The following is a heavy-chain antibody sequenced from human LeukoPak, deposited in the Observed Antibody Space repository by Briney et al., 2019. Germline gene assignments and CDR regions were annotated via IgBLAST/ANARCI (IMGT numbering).Heavy chain of an antibody. CDR2: ISAYNGNT. CDR3: ARDNRYYYDSSGYTFDY. Sequence: ASVKVSCKASGHTFTSYGISWVRQAPGQGLEWMGWISAYNGNTNYAQKLQGRVTMTTDTSTSTAYMELRSLRSDDTAVYYCARDNRYYYDSSGYTFDYWGQGTLVTVSS. V-gene: IGHV1-18*01. D-gene: IGHD3-22*01. J-gene: IGHJ4*02. CDR1: GHTFTSYG.